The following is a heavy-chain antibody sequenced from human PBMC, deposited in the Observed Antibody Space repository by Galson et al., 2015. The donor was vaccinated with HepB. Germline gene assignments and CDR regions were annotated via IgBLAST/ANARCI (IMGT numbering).Heavy chain of an antibody. J-gene: IGHJ4*02. CDR1: GFTVSSNY. V-gene: IGHV3-53*01. CDR3: AREVRYCSSTSCYIDY. CDR2: IYSGGST. D-gene: IGHD2-2*01. Sequence: SLRLSCAASGFTVSSNYMSWVRQAPGKGLEWVSVIYSGGSTYYADSVKGRFTISRDNSKNTLYLQMNSLRAEDTAVYYCAREVRYCSSTSCYIDYWGQGTLVTVSS.